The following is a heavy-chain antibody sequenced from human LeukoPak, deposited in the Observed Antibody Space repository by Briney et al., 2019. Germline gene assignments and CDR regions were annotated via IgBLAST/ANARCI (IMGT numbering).Heavy chain of an antibody. CDR3: ARSGYCSGGSCYVFDI. CDR1: GYTFTSYY. Sequence: ASVKVSCKASGYTFTSYYMHWVRQAPGQGLEWMGWINPNSGGTNYAQRFQGRVTMTRDTSISTAYMEVSRLTSDDTAVYYCARSGYCSGGSCYVFDIWGQGTMVTVSS. V-gene: IGHV1-2*02. J-gene: IGHJ3*02. D-gene: IGHD2-15*01. CDR2: INPNSGGT.